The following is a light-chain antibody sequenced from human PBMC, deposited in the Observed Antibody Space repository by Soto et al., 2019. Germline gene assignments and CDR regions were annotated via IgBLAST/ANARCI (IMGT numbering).Light chain of an antibody. CDR1: QSLLNYKRYVY. CDR2: LGS. Sequence: DIVMSQSPVTLPVTPGEPASISCRSSQSLLNYKRYVYLDWYVQKPGQSPQLLIYLGSNRASGVPDRFSGSVSGTDFTLEISRVEAEDVGIYYCMQALQFPMTFGGGTRVDI. CDR3: MQALQFPMT. V-gene: IGKV2-28*01. J-gene: IGKJ4*01.